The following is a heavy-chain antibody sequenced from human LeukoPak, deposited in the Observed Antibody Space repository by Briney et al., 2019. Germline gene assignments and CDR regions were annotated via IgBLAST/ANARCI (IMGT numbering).Heavy chain of an antibody. V-gene: IGHV1-69*05. J-gene: IGHJ4*02. CDR1: GYTFTSYY. CDR2: IIPIFGTA. CDR3: ARDSSLEGGQLALDY. Sequence: SVKVSCTASGYTFTSYYMHWVRQAPGQGLEWMGGIIPIFGTANYAQKFQGRVTITTDESTSTAYMELSSLRSEDTAVYYCARDSSLEGGQLALDYWGQGTLVTVSS. D-gene: IGHD6-6*01.